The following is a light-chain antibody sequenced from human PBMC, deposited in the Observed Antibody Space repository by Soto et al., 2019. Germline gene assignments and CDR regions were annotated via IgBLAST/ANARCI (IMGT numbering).Light chain of an antibody. CDR2: WAS. V-gene: IGKV4-1*01. CDR1: QSLLFSSNKKNY. J-gene: IGKJ4*01. Sequence: DIVMTQSPASLAVSLGERATINCKSSQSLLFSSNKKNYLAWYQQRPGQPPKLLIYWASSRESGVRDRFTGCGSGTDFTLSISSLQAEDVAVYYCQQFYSSPLTFGGGTKVEIK. CDR3: QQFYSSPLT.